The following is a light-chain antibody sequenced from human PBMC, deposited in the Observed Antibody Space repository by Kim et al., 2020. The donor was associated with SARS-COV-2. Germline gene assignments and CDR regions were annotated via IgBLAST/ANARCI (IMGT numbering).Light chain of an antibody. CDR3: QQYNSYPLT. CDR2: DAS. Sequence: AAGGDRVTITCRASQSISSWLAWYQQKPGKAPKLLIYDASSVESGVPSRCSGSGSGTEFTLTISSLQPDDFATYYCQQYNSYPLTFGGGTKVGIK. J-gene: IGKJ4*01. CDR1: QSISSW. V-gene: IGKV1-5*01.